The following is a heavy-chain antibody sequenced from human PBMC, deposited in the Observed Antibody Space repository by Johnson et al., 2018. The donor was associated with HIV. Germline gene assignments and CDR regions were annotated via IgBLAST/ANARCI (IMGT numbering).Heavy chain of an antibody. V-gene: IGHV3-30*04. Sequence: QVQLVESGGGVVQPGRSLRLSCAASGFTFSSYAMHWVRQAPGKGLEWVAFIRYDGSNKYYADSVKGRFTISRDNSKNTLYLQMNSLRAEDTAVYYCARGGRFSITMIVRDAFDIWGQGTMVTVSS. CDR3: ARGGRFSITMIVRDAFDI. J-gene: IGHJ3*02. D-gene: IGHD3-22*01. CDR2: IRYDGSNK. CDR1: GFTFSSYA.